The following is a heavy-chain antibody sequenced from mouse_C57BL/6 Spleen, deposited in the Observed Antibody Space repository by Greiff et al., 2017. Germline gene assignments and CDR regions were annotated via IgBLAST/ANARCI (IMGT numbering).Heavy chain of an antibody. CDR2: ISSGGSYT. D-gene: IGHD3-2*02. CDR1: GFTFSSYG. J-gene: IGHJ4*01. Sequence: EVQRVESGGDLVKPGGSLKLSCAASGFTFSSYGMSWVRQTPDKRLEWVATISSGGSYTYYPDSVKGRFTISRDNAKNTLYLQRSRLKSEDTAMYYCARRTGTAQATAMDDWGQGTSVTVSS. V-gene: IGHV5-6*01. CDR3: ARRTGTAQATAMDD.